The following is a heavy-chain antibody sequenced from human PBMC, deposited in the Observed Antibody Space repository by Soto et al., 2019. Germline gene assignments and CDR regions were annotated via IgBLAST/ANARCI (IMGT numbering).Heavy chain of an antibody. Sequence: QVQLQESGPGLVKPSETLSLTCTVSGGSITSYYWTWIRQPPGKGLEWIGNIYYSGSTNYNPSLRRRVTISVDTSKNQFSLKLTSVTAADTAVYYCARDKSELVTVEVYCYYMDVWGKGTTVTVSS. CDR2: IYYSGST. CDR1: GGSITSYY. V-gene: IGHV4-59*01. D-gene: IGHD5-18*01. J-gene: IGHJ6*03. CDR3: ARDKSELVTVEVYCYYMDV.